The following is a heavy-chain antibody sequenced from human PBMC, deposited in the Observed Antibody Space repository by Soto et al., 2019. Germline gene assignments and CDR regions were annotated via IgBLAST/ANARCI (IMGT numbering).Heavy chain of an antibody. CDR2: ISYDGSNK. D-gene: IGHD6-19*01. CDR1: GFTFSSYA. J-gene: IGHJ6*02. Sequence: PGGSLRLSCAASGFTFSSYAMHWVRQAPGKGLEWVAVISYDGSNKYYADSVKGRFTISRDNSKNTLYLQMNSLRAEDTAVYYCARDDSSGWYSSENYYYYGMDVWGQGTTVTVSS. CDR3: ARDDSSGWYSSENYYYYGMDV. V-gene: IGHV3-30-3*01.